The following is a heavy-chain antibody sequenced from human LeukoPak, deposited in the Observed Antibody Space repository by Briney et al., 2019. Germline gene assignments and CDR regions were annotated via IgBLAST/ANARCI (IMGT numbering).Heavy chain of an antibody. V-gene: IGHV1-8*03. CDR3: ARGGLFWSGYYGAFDI. D-gene: IGHD3-3*01. J-gene: IGHJ3*02. CDR1: GYTFTSYD. Sequence: ASVKVSCKASGYTFTSYDINWVRQATGQGLEWMGWMNPNSGNTGYAQKFQGRVTITRNTSISTAYMELSSLRSEDTAVYYRARGGLFWSGYYGAFDIWGQGTMVTVSS. CDR2: MNPNSGNT.